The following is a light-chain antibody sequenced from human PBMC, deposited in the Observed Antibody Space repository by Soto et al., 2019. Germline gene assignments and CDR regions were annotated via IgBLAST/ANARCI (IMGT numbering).Light chain of an antibody. Sequence: EIVLTQSPATLSFSPGERATLSCRASPSVTNYLAWYQQKPGQPPRLLIYGAFNRAAGIPARFSGSGSGTDFTLNISSLAPEDSAVYYCQQRNIWPPVTFGQGTRLEIK. CDR1: PSVTNY. CDR3: QQRNIWPPVT. V-gene: IGKV3-11*01. CDR2: GAF. J-gene: IGKJ5*01.